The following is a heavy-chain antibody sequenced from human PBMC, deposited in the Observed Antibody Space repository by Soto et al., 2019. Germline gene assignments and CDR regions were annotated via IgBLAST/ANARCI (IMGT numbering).Heavy chain of an antibody. CDR1: GFTFSSYS. V-gene: IGHV3-48*01. CDR3: ARAQLSNYDFWSGYSRAFDY. Sequence: EVRLVESGGGLVQPGGSLRLSCAASGFTFSSYSMNWVRQAPGKGLEWVSYISSSSSTIYYADSVKGRFTISRDNAKNSLYLQMNSLRAEDTAVYYCARAQLSNYDFWSGYSRAFDYWGQGTLVTVSS. D-gene: IGHD3-3*01. CDR2: ISSSSSTI. J-gene: IGHJ4*02.